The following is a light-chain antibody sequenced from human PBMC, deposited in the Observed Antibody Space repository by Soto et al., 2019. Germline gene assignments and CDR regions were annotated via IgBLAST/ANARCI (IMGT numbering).Light chain of an antibody. CDR1: QSVAGN. CDR2: GAS. Sequence: EIVMTQSPATLPVSPGERATLSCRASQSVAGNLVWYQQKPGQAPRLLIYGASTRATGIPARFSGSGSGTEFTLTISSLQSEDFAVYYCQQYNDWQTFGQGTKVDI. V-gene: IGKV3-15*01. J-gene: IGKJ1*01. CDR3: QQYNDWQT.